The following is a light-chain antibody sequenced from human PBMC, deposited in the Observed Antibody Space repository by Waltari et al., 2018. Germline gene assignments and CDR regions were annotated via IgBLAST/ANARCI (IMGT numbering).Light chain of an antibody. CDR2: QVN. CDR3: CSYADSRTWV. CDR1: RPDIVHYKL. V-gene: IGLV2-23*02. Sequence: QSVLTQPASVSGSPGQSITISSTGTRPDIVHYKLVSWYQQYPGKAPNGMIDQVNKRPSETSNRFSGSKSGNTASLTISGLQAEDEADYYCCSYADSRTWVFGGGTKLTVL. J-gene: IGLJ3*02.